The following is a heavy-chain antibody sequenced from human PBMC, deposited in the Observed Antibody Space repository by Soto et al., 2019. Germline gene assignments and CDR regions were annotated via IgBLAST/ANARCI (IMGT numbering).Heavy chain of an antibody. CDR2: IYWDDSY. V-gene: IGHV2-5*02. Sequence: QITLKESGPTLVKPTQTLTLTCTFSGFSLSTSGVGVGWNRQPPGKALEWLAVIYWDDSYHYSPSLRSRLTITKDTSKNQVVLTMTNMDPVDTATYYCAHKGYGDYPLDYWGQGTLVTVSS. J-gene: IGHJ4*02. CDR3: AHKGYGDYPLDY. D-gene: IGHD4-17*01. CDR1: GFSLSTSGVG.